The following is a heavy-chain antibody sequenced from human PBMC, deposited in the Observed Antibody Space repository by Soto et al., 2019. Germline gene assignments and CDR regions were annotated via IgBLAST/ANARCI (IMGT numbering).Heavy chain of an antibody. J-gene: IGHJ4*02. CDR2: IYPGDSDT. V-gene: IGHV5-51*01. CDR3: ARPFYSGSYYAQAVDY. CDR1: GYSFTSYW. D-gene: IGHD1-26*01. Sequence: PGESLKISCKGSGYSFTSYWIGWVRQMLGKGLEWMGIIYPGDSDTRYSPSFQGQVTISADKSISTAYLQWSSLKASDTAMYYCARPFYSGSYYAQAVDYWGQGTLVTVSS.